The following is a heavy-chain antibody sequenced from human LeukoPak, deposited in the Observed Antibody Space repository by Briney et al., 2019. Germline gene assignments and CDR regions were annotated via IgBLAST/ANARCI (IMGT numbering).Heavy chain of an antibody. CDR2: IYHSGST. J-gene: IGHJ6*03. D-gene: IGHD3-3*01. Sequence: PSETLSLTCAVSGYFISSGYYWGWIRQPPGKGLEWIGIIYHSGSTYYNPSLQSRVTISVETSKNQFSLKLSSVTAADTAVYYCARHQLRFLEWLPRYMDVWGKGTTVTVSS. CDR1: GYFISSGYY. V-gene: IGHV4-38-2*01. CDR3: ARHQLRFLEWLPRYMDV.